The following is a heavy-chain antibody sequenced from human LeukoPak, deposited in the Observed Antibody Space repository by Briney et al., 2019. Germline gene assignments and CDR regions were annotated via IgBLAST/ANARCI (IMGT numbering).Heavy chain of an antibody. CDR3: ASSGWGNYYYYGMDV. J-gene: IGHJ6*02. CDR1: GGSISSYY. CDR2: IYTSGST. D-gene: IGHD6-19*01. V-gene: IGHV4-4*07. Sequence: PSETLSLTCTVSGGSISSYYWSWIRQPAGKGLEWIGRIYTSGSTNYNPSLKSRVTISVDTSKNQFSLKLSSVTAADTAVYYCASSGWGNYYYYGMDVWGQGTTVTVSS.